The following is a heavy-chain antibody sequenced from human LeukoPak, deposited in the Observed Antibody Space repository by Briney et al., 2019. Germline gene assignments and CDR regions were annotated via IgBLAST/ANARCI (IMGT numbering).Heavy chain of an antibody. CDR1: GGSISRSSYY. CDR2: IYYSGST. Sequence: TSETLSLTCTVSGGSISRSSYYWGWIRQPPGKGLEWIGSIYYSGSTYYNPSLKSRVTISVDTSKNQFSLKLSSVTAADTAVYYCARADGYNSYAFDIWGQGTMVTVSS. J-gene: IGHJ3*02. D-gene: IGHD5-24*01. V-gene: IGHV4-39*07. CDR3: ARADGYNSYAFDI.